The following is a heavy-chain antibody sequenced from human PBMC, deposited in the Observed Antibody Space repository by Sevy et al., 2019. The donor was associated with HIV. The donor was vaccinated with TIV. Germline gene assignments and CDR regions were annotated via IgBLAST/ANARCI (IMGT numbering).Heavy chain of an antibody. Sequence: SETLSLTCTVSGGSISGYSWSWIRQPAGKGLEWVGRIFTTGSTNYNPSLKSRVTMSVDTSKNQFSLKLSSVTAADTAVYYCARGGYGDYGGIDYWGQGTLVTVSS. CDR2: IFTTGST. D-gene: IGHD4-17*01. J-gene: IGHJ4*02. V-gene: IGHV4-4*07. CDR3: ARGGYGDYGGIDY. CDR1: GGSISGYS.